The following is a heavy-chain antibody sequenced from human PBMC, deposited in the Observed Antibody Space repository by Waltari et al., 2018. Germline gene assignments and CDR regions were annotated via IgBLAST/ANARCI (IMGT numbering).Heavy chain of an antibody. CDR3: ARNSKDWRSDGGLDY. Sequence: EVQLVESGGGLVQPGGSLRLSCAASGFPFRGHWLHWVRQAPGKGLVWVSRSNREGSSTSYADFVKGRFTISRDNAKNTLYLQMNSLRAEDTAVYYCARNSKDWRSDGGLDYWGQGTLVTVSS. D-gene: IGHD3-16*01. J-gene: IGHJ4*02. V-gene: IGHV3-74*01. CDR1: GFPFRGHW. CDR2: SNREGSST.